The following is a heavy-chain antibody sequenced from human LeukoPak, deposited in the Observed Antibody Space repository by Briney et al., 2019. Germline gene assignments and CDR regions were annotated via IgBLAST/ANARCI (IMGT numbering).Heavy chain of an antibody. CDR3: ARGHYIAAAGTFWFDP. D-gene: IGHD6-13*01. Sequence: PGGSLRLSCAASGFTFSSYWMHWVRQPPGKGLVWVSRINSDGSSTNYADSVKGRFTISRDNAKNTLYLQMNSLRAEDTAGYYCARGHYIAAAGTFWFDPWGQGTLVTVSS. CDR1: GFTFSSYW. J-gene: IGHJ5*02. V-gene: IGHV3-74*01. CDR2: INSDGSST.